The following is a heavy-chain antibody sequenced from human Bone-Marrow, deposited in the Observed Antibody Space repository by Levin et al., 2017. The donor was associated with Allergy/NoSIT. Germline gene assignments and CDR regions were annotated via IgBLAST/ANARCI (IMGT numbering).Heavy chain of an antibody. CDR3: ARDLMTATAGFDP. Sequence: GESLKISCTASGFTFSLYTMNWVRQAPGKGLEWVSSISTANNYIYYADSVKGRFTISRDNAENSLYLQMNSLRAEDTAVYYCARDLMTATAGFDPWGQRTLVTVSS. CDR1: GFTFSLYT. CDR2: ISTANNYI. J-gene: IGHJ5*02. V-gene: IGHV3-21*01. D-gene: IGHD6-13*01.